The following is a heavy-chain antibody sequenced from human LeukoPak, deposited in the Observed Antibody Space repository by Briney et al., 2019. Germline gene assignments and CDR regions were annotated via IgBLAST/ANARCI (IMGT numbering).Heavy chain of an antibody. J-gene: IGHJ4*02. V-gene: IGHV6-1*01. CDR2: TYYRSKWYN. CDR1: GDSVSSNSAA. CDR3: ARDLGSGWYGLHLPEKYYFDY. Sequence: SQTLSLTCAISGDSVSSNSAAWNWIRQSPSRGLEWLGRTYYRSKWYNDYAVSVKSRITINPDTSKNQFSLQLNSVTPEDTAVYYCARDLGSGWYGLHLPEKYYFDYWGQGTLVTVSS. D-gene: IGHD6-19*01.